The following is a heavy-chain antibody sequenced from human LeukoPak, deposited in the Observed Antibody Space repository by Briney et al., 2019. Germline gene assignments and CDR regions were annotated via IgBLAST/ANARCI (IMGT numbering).Heavy chain of an antibody. CDR3: AKDRSRYCSSTSCYTHFDY. CDR2: ISYDGSNK. Sequence: GGSLRLSCAASGFTFSSYGMHWVRQAPGKGLEWVAVISYDGSNKYYADSVKGRFTISRDNSKNTLYLQMNSLRAEDTAVYYCAKDRSRYCSSTSCYTHFDYWGQGTLVTVSS. D-gene: IGHD2-2*02. CDR1: GFTFSSYG. V-gene: IGHV3-30*18. J-gene: IGHJ4*02.